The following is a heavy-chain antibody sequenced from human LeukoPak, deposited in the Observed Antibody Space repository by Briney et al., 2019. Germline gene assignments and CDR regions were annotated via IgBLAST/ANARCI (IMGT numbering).Heavy chain of an antibody. D-gene: IGHD6-13*01. CDR1: GFTFSSYA. J-gene: IGHJ4*02. CDR2: ISGSGGST. V-gene: IGHV3-23*01. CDR3: ARTRSVAAAGTNDY. Sequence: GGSLRLSCAASGFTFSSYAMSWVRQAPGKGLEWVSAISGSGGSTYYADSVKGRFTISRDNSKNTLYLQMNSPRAEDTAVYYCARTRSVAAAGTNDYWGQGTLVTVSS.